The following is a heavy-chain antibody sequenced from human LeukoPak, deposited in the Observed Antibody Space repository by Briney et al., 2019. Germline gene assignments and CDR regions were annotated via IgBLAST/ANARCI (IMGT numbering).Heavy chain of an antibody. CDR2: IDPSDSYT. CDR1: GYTFTAYW. D-gene: IGHD3-9*01. J-gene: IGHJ4*02. V-gene: IGHV5-10-1*01. CDR3: AGGDILTGYGY. Sequence: GESLKISCQGSGYTFTAYWIGWVRQMPGKGLEWMGRIDPSDSYTNYSPSFQGRVTISADKSISTAYLQWSSLKASDTAMYYCAGGDILTGYGYWGQGTLVTVSS.